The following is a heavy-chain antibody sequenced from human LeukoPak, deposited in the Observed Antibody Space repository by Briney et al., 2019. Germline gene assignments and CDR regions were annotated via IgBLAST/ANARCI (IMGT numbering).Heavy chain of an antibody. CDR3: ARAKVTGTSFDP. CDR2: INPNSGGT. J-gene: IGHJ5*02. V-gene: IGHV1-2*06. D-gene: IGHD1-20*01. CDR1: GYTFTGYY. Sequence: ASVKVSCKASGYTFTGYYMHWVRQAPGQGLEWMGRINPNSGGTNYAQKFQGRVTMTRDTSISTAYMELSRLRSDDTAAYYCARAKVTGTSFDPWGQGTLVTVSS.